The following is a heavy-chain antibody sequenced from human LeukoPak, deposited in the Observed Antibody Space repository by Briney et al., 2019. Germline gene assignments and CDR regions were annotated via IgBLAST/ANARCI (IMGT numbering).Heavy chain of an antibody. Sequence: ASVKVSCKASGYTFTGYYMHWVRQAPGQGLEWMGWINPNSGGTNYAQKFQGRVTMTRDTSISTAYMELSRLRSDDTAVYYCARFPGTHDRKRPIAAGSDYWGQGTLVTVSS. D-gene: IGHD6-13*01. CDR3: ARFPGTHDRKRPIAAGSDY. CDR1: GYTFTGYY. V-gene: IGHV1-2*02. CDR2: INPNSGGT. J-gene: IGHJ4*02.